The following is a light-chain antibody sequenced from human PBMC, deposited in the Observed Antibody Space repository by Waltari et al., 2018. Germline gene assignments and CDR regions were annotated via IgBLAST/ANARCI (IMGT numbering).Light chain of an antibody. CDR2: GAS. V-gene: IGKV3-20*01. CDR1: QIVGRS. J-gene: IGKJ1*01. CDR3: QHYVRLPVT. Sequence: EIVLTQSPRTLSLSPGERATISCRASQIVGRSLAWYQQKPGQAPRLLISGASNRATGIPDRFSGSGSETDFSLTISRLEPEDFAVYYCQHYVRLPVTFGQGTTVEIK.